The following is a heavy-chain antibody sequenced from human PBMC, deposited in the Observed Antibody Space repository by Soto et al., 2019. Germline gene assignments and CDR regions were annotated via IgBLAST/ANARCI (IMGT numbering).Heavy chain of an antibody. CDR3: ARVVDYSDIVATIAA. V-gene: IGHV1-3*01. CDR2: INPIIGKA. D-gene: IGHD5-12*01. CDR1: GYTFTNYA. Sequence: ASVKVSCKAAGYTFTNYAMHWVRQAPGQRLEWMGWINPIIGKANYAQKFQGRVTITTDKSTSTAYMELSSLRSEDTAVYYCARVVDYSDIVATIAAWGQGTLVTVSS. J-gene: IGHJ5*02.